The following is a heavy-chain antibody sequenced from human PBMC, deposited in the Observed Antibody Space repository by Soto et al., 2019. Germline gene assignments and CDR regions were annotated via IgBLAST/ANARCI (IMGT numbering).Heavy chain of an antibody. CDR1: GFTFSSYA. Sequence: SLRLSCAASGFTFSSYAMSWVRQAPGKGLEWVSATSGSGGSTYYADSVKGRFTISRDNSKNTLYLQMNSLRAEDTAVYYCSKGPGDVVVVAATPTLFYYWGQGTLVTVSS. D-gene: IGHD2-15*01. J-gene: IGHJ4*02. CDR2: TSGSGGST. V-gene: IGHV3-23*01. CDR3: SKGPGDVVVVAATPTLFYY.